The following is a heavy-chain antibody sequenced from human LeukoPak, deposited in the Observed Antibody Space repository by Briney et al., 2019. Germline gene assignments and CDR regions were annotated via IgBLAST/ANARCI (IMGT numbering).Heavy chain of an antibody. J-gene: IGHJ3*02. CDR3: ARDPGYYYDSSGLAPI. Sequence: PSETLSLTCTVSGCSISSDSYYWRCLRQPAGKGLEWIGRIYTSGSTNYNPSLKSRVTISVDTSKNQFSLKLSSVTAADTAVYYCARDPGYYYDSSGLAPIWGQGTMVTVSS. D-gene: IGHD3-22*01. CDR2: IYTSGST. CDR1: GCSISSDSYY. V-gene: IGHV4-61*02.